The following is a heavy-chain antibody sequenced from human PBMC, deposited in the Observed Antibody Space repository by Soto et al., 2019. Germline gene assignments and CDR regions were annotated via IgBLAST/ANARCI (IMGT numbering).Heavy chain of an antibody. Sequence: QVQLVESGGGVVQPGRSLRLSCAASGFTFSSYAMHWVRQAPGKGLEWVAVISYDGSNKYYADSVKGRFTISRDNSKNTLYLQMNSLRAEDTAGYYCARDTGIAAAGTNWFDPWGQGTLVTVSS. D-gene: IGHD6-13*01. J-gene: IGHJ5*02. CDR1: GFTFSSYA. CDR2: ISYDGSNK. CDR3: ARDTGIAAAGTNWFDP. V-gene: IGHV3-30-3*01.